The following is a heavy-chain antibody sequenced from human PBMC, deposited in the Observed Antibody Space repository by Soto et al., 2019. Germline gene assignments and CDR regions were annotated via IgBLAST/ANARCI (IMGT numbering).Heavy chain of an antibody. V-gene: IGHV3-9*01. D-gene: IGHD2-15*01. CDR3: GKGGPDAFCGGGRCYCYH. Sequence: EVQLVESGGGSVQPGRSLRLSCAASGFTFDDYAMHWVRRVPGKGLEWVSSISWNSKIIGYADSVKGRFTISRDNAKNSLYLEMNSLRPEDTALYYCGKGGPDAFCGGGRCYCYHWGQGTLVTVSS. CDR1: GFTFDDYA. J-gene: IGHJ5*02. CDR2: ISWNSKII.